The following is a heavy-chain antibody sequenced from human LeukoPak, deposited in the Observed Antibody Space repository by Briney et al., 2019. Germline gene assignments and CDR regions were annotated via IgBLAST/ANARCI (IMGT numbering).Heavy chain of an antibody. J-gene: IGHJ6*02. D-gene: IGHD1-26*01. CDR1: GGTFSSYA. Sequence: SVKVSCKASGGTFSSYAISWVRQAPGQGLEWMGMIIPIIGIATYAHKFQSRVTTTADKSTSTDYMELSSLRSEDTAVYYCASLSPLSYSYPGPPYNYYCGMDVWGQGTTV. CDR3: ASLSPLSYSYPGPPYNYYCGMDV. CDR2: IIPIIGIA. V-gene: IGHV1-69*04.